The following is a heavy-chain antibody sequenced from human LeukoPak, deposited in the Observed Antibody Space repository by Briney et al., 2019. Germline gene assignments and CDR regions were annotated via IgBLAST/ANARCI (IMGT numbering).Heavy chain of an antibody. J-gene: IGHJ4*02. V-gene: IGHV4-38-2*02. CDR2: IYHSGST. CDR1: GYSISSGYY. CDR3: AKDLKYSSSYSDY. D-gene: IGHD6-6*01. Sequence: PSETMSLTCTVSGYSISSGYYWGWIRQPPGKGLEWIGSIYHSGSTYYNPSLKSRVTISLDTSKNQFSLKLSSVTAADTAVYYCAKDLKYSSSYSDYWGQGTLVTVSS.